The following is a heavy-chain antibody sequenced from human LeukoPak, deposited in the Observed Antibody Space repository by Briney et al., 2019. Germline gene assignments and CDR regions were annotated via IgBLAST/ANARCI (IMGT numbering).Heavy chain of an antibody. V-gene: IGHV4-34*01. CDR2: INHSGST. D-gene: IGHD5-18*01. Sequence: SETLSLTCAVYGGSFSGYYWSWIRQPPGKGLEWIGEINHSGSTNYNPSLKSRVTISVDTSKNQFSLKPSSVTAADTAVYYCARGRGYSYGLHFDYWGQGTLVTVSS. CDR3: ARGRGYSYGLHFDY. CDR1: GGSFSGYY. J-gene: IGHJ4*02.